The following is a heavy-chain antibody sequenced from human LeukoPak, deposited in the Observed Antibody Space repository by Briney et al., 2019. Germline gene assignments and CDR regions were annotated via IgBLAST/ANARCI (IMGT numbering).Heavy chain of an antibody. D-gene: IGHD2-2*01. J-gene: IGHJ3*02. CDR1: GYTFTSYY. CDR3: ARESSRGRYCSSTSCYDGAFDI. V-gene: IGHV1-46*01. CDR2: INPSGGST. Sequence: ASVKVSCKASGYTFTSYYMHWVRQAPGQGLEWMGIINPSGGSTSYAQKFQGRVTMTRDTSTSTVYMELSSLRSEDMAVYYCARESSRGRYCSSTSCYDGAFDIWGQGTMVTVSS.